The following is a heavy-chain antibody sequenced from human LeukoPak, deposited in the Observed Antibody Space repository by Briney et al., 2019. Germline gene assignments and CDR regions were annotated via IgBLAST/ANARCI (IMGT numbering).Heavy chain of an antibody. Sequence: SETLSLTCAVYGGSFSGYYWSWIRQPPGKGLEWIGKINHSGSTNYNPSLKSRVTISVDTSKNQFSLKLSSVTAADTAVYYCARGPYCSSTSCYFFGYYYYGMDVWGQGTTVTVSS. D-gene: IGHD2-2*01. J-gene: IGHJ6*02. CDR2: INHSGST. CDR1: GGSFSGYY. V-gene: IGHV4-34*01. CDR3: ARGPYCSSTSCYFFGYYYYGMDV.